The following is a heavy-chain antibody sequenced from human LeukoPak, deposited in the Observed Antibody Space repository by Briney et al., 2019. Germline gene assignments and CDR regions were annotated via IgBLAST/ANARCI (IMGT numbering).Heavy chain of an antibody. D-gene: IGHD2-2*01. CDR3: AKVGYCSSTSCYHWVEYYYGMDV. CDR2: ISGSGGST. CDR1: GFTFNSHG. V-gene: IGHV3-23*01. Sequence: GGSLRLSCAASGFTFNSHGMSWVRQAPGKGLEWVSAISGSGGSTYYADSVKGRFTISRDNSKNTLYLQMNSLRAEDTAVYYCAKVGYCSSTSCYHWVEYYYGMDVWGQGTTVTVSS. J-gene: IGHJ6*02.